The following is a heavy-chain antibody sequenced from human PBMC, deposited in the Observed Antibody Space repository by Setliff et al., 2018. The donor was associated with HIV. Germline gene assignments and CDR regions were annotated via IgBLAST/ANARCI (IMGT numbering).Heavy chain of an antibody. Sequence: GASVKVSCKASGGTFSSYAISWVRQAPGQGLEWMGGIIPILGIANYAQKFQGRVTITADESTSTAYMELSSLRSEDTAVYYCARVGATPIDAFDIWGQGTMVTVSS. D-gene: IGHD1-26*01. J-gene: IGHJ3*02. V-gene: IGHV1-69*10. CDR3: ARVGATPIDAFDI. CDR1: GGTFSSYA. CDR2: IIPILGIA.